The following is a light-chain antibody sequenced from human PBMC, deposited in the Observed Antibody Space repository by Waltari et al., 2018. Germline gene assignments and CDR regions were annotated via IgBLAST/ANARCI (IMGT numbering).Light chain of an antibody. V-gene: IGKV1-39*01. J-gene: IGKJ2*02. Sequence: DIQMTQSPSSLSASVGDRVTITCRACQSISSYLNWYQQKPGKAPKLLIYAASSLQSVVPSRFSGSGSGIDFTLTISSLQPEDFATYYCQQSYSTPRCTFGQGTKLEIK. CDR1: QSISSY. CDR3: QQSYSTPRCT. CDR2: AAS.